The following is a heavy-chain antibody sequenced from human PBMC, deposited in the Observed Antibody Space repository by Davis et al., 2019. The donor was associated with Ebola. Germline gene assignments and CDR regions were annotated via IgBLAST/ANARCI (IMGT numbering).Heavy chain of an antibody. J-gene: IGHJ6*02. CDR2: IIPILGIA. CDR3: LSGVVYAITPYYYYGMDV. D-gene: IGHD2-8*02. Sequence: AASVKVSCKASGGTFSSYAISWVRQAPGQGLEWMGRIIPILGIANYAQKFQGRVTITADKSTSTAYMELSSLRSEDTAVYYCLSGVVYAITPYYYYGMDVWGQGTTVTVSS. CDR1: GGTFSSYA. V-gene: IGHV1-69*04.